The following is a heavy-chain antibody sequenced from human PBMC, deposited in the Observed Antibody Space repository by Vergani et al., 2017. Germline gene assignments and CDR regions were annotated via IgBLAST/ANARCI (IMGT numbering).Heavy chain of an antibody. V-gene: IGHV3-48*01. J-gene: IGHJ5*02. D-gene: IGHD3-22*01. Sequence: EVQLVESGGGLVQPGGSLRLSCAASGFTFSSYSMNWVRQAPGKGLEWVSYISSSSSTIYYADSVKGRFTISRDNAKNSLYLQMNSLRAEDTAVYYCASLQVVVIDNWFDPWGQGTLVTVSS. CDR1: GFTFSSYS. CDR2: ISSSSSTI. CDR3: ASLQVVVIDNWFDP.